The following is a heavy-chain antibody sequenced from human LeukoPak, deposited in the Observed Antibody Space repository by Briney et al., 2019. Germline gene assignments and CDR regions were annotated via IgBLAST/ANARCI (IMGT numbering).Heavy chain of an antibody. Sequence: PSETLSLTCTVPGGSISSSSYYWGWIRQPPGKGLEWIGSIYYSGSTYYNPSLKSRVTISVDTSKNQFSLKLSSVTAADTAVYYCARHPFSSGFYHWGQGTLVTVSS. V-gene: IGHV4-39*01. CDR1: GGSISSSSYY. J-gene: IGHJ4*02. CDR3: ARHPFSSGFYH. D-gene: IGHD6-19*01. CDR2: IYYSGST.